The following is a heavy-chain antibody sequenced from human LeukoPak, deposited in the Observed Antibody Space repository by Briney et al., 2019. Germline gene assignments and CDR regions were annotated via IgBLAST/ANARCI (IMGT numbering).Heavy chain of an antibody. D-gene: IGHD2-2*01. CDR2: LYHIGST. Sequence: SETRSLTCTVSGGSISSSSYYWGWISKPPGKGPEGFESLYHIGSTYYNPSFKIRVTISVDTSKNQFSRNLSSVTAADTAVYYGARGSTRLQIGYWGQGTLVTVSS. J-gene: IGHJ4*02. CDR3: ARGSTRLQIGY. CDR1: GGSISSSSYY. V-gene: IGHV4-39*07.